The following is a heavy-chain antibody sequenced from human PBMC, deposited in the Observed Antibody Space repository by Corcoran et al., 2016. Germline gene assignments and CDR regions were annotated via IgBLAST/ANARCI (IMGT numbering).Heavy chain of an antibody. Sequence: QVQLQGSGPGLVKPSETLSLTCSVSGGSIRGYYWSWIRQPPGKGLEWIGYIYYSGSTNYNPSLKSRVTISVDTSKNQFSLKLSSVTAADTAVYYCARSPRDLKRFDPWGQGTLVTVSS. V-gene: IGHV4-59*01. J-gene: IGHJ5*02. CDR1: GGSIRGYY. D-gene: IGHD3-3*01. CDR3: ARSPRDLKRFDP. CDR2: IYYSGST.